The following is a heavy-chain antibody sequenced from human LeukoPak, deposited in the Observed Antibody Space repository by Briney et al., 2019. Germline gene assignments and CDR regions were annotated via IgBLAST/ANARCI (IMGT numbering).Heavy chain of an antibody. CDR3: ARRPAAAVFDY. D-gene: IGHD6-13*01. Sequence: TSETLSLTCTVSRGSMSHYYWSWIRQPPGKGLEWIGYIDYSGSTNYNPSLKSRLTISLDTSKNQFSLKLSSVTAADTAVYYCARRPAAAVFDYWGQGTLVTVSS. J-gene: IGHJ4*02. CDR1: RGSMSHYY. V-gene: IGHV4-59*08. CDR2: IDYSGST.